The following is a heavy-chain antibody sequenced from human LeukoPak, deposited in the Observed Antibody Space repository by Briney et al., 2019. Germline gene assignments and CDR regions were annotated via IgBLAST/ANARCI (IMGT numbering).Heavy chain of an antibody. CDR1: GGSFSGYY. J-gene: IGHJ4*02. CDR2: INHSGST. D-gene: IGHD6-19*01. CDR3: HSSGWYGEDY. V-gene: IGHV4-34*01. Sequence: SETLSLTCAVYGGSFSGYYWSWIRQPPGKGLEWIGEINHSGSTNYNPSLKSRVTISVDTSKNQFSLKLSSVTAADTAVYYCHSSGWYGEDYWGQGTLVTVSS.